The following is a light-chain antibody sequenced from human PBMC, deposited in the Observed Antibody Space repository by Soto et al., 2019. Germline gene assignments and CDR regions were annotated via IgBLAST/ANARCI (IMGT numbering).Light chain of an antibody. CDR1: QSVSSY. CDR2: DAS. Sequence: EIVLTQSPATLSLSPGERATLSCTASQSVSSYLAWYQQKPGQAPRLLIYDASNRATGIPARFSGSGSGTDFTLTISNLEPEDFAVYYCQQRRTFGGGTKVEIK. CDR3: QQRRT. V-gene: IGKV3-11*01. J-gene: IGKJ4*01.